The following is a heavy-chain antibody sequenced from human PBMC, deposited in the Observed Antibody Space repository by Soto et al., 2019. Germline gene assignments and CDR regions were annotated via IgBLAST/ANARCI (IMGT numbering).Heavy chain of an antibody. D-gene: IGHD5-18*01. CDR2: IYYSGST. Sequence: SETLSLTCTVSGGSISSGGYYWSWIRQHPGKGLEWIGYIYYSGSTYYNPSLKSRVTISVDTSKNQFSLKLSSVTAADTAVYYCARVVYSYGSYYYYGMDVWGQGTTVTV. J-gene: IGHJ6*02. V-gene: IGHV4-31*03. CDR1: GGSISSGGYY. CDR3: ARVVYSYGSYYYYGMDV.